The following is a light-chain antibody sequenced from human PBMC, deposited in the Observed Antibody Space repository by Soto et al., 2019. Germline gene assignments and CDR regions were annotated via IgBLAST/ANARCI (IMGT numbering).Light chain of an antibody. J-gene: IGKJ4*01. CDR1: QSISNK. CDR2: GAS. CDR3: QHYNNWPLT. V-gene: IGKV3-15*01. Sequence: EIVMTQSPATLSVSPVERATLSCRASQSISNKLGWYQQKPGQAPRLLIYGASTRATGIPGRFSGSGSGTEFTLTISTVQSEDLAVYYCQHYNNWPLTFGRGTKVDIK.